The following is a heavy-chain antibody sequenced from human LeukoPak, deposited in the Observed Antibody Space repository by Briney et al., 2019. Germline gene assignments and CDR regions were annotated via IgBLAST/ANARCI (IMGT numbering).Heavy chain of an antibody. J-gene: IGHJ4*02. CDR2: ISHRGST. CDR1: GYSISNGYY. CDR3: ARGAEYYAIWRGYAGYSDY. D-gene: IGHD3-3*01. V-gene: IGHV4-38-2*02. Sequence: SETLSLTCTVSGYSISNGYYWGWIRQPPGKGLEWVGSISHRGSTYYNPSLRSRIAISLDRSKQKFSLKLTSVTAADTAVYFCARGAEYYAIWRGYAGYSDYWGQGISVTVSS.